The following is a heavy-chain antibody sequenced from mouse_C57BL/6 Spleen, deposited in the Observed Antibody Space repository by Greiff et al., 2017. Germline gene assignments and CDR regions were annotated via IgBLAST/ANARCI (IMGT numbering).Heavy chain of an antibody. J-gene: IGHJ4*01. D-gene: IGHD2-4*01. CDR2: IYPRSGNT. CDR3: ARTHDDYDAPMDY. V-gene: IGHV1-81*01. Sequence: QVQLQQSGAELARPGASVKLSCKASGYTFTSYGISWVKQRTGQGLEWIGEIYPRSGNTYYNEKFKGKATLIADKSSSTAYMELRSLTSEDSAVYFCARTHDDYDAPMDYWGQGTSVTVSS. CDR1: GYTFTSYG.